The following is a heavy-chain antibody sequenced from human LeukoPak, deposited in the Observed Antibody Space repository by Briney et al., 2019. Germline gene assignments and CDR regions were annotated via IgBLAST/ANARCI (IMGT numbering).Heavy chain of an antibody. CDR2: IGTRGDT. D-gene: IGHD6-19*01. Sequence: GGSLRLSCAASGLTLSRYDMHWVRQATGEGLEWVSAIGTRGDTYYAGSVKGRFTMSRENAKNSLYLQMNSLSASDTAVYYCVRAPPYSSASWGYYGMDVWGQGTTVTVSS. CDR3: VRAPPYSSASWGYYGMDV. CDR1: GLTLSRYD. V-gene: IGHV3-13*01. J-gene: IGHJ6*02.